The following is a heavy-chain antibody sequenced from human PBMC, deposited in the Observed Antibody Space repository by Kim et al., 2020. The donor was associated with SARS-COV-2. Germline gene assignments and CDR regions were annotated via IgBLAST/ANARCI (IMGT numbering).Heavy chain of an antibody. CDR3: ARSRYGNCD. D-gene: IGHD4-17*01. CDR1: GFTFSTYW. Sequence: GGSLRLSCAASGFTFSTYWMTWVRQAPGKGLEWVANINQGGTEKYYVDSVKGRFTISRDNAKNSLYLQVNSLRAEDTAVYYCARSRYGNCDLGHGSQVTV. CDR2: INQGGTEK. J-gene: IGHJ4*01. V-gene: IGHV3-7*01.